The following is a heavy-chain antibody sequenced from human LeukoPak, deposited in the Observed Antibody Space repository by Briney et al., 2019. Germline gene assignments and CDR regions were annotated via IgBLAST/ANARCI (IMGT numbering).Heavy chain of an antibody. J-gene: IGHJ4*02. CDR3: ARDMSPENSQIDY. V-gene: IGHV1-69*05. D-gene: IGHD3-10*02. CDR1: GGTFSSYA. Sequence: SVKVSCKASGGTFSSYAISWVRQAPGQGLEWMGRIIPIFGTANYAQKFQGRVTITTDESTSTAYTELSRLRSDDTAVYYCARDMSPENSQIDYWGQGTLVTVSS. CDR2: IIPIFGTA.